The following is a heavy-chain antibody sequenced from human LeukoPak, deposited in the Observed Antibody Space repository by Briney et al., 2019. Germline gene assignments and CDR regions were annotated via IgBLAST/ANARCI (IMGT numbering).Heavy chain of an antibody. CDR3: VRDVSRRIGMDV. D-gene: IGHD2/OR15-2a*01. V-gene: IGHV3-21*01. Sequence: GGSLRLSCLASGFSFDSYTMNWVREAPGKGLEWVSTISPVSSYTWYAESVKGRFTISRDNPKNSLYLQMDSLRAEDTAVYYCVRDVSRRIGMDVWGQGTTVTVSS. CDR2: ISPVSSYT. J-gene: IGHJ6*02. CDR1: GFSFDSYT.